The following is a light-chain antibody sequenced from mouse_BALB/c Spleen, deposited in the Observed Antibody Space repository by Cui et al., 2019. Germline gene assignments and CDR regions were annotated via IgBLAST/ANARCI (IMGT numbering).Light chain of an antibody. Sequence: IVLTRSPAIMSASPGEKVTMTCSASSSVSYMHWYQQKSGTSPKSWIYDTSNLASGVPARFSGSGSGTSYSLTISSMEAEDAATYYCQQWSSNPPTFGSGTKLEIK. J-gene: IGKJ4*01. CDR1: SSVSY. CDR2: DTS. V-gene: IGKV4-59*01. CDR3: QQWSSNPPT.